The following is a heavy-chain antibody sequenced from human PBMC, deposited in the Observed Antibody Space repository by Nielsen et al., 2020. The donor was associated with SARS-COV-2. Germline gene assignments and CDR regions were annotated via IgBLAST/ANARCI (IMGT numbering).Heavy chain of an antibody. CDR2: IHGGGNT. D-gene: IGHD2-2*02. CDR3: ARLYAGRIDAFDI. V-gene: IGHV3-53*04. Sequence: GESLKITCAVSGFTVGSNYMTWVRQAPGKGLESVSVIHGGGNTYYADSVKGRFTISRHSSNNTLFLQMNSLRAEDTAVYYCARLYAGRIDAFDIWGQGTMVTVSS. J-gene: IGHJ3*02. CDR1: GFTVGSNY.